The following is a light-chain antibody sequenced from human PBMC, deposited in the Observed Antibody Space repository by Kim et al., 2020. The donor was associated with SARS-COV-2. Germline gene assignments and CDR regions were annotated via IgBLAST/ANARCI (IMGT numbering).Light chain of an antibody. CDR3: GTWDSSLSAGL. CDR1: SSNIGNNY. J-gene: IGLJ3*02. V-gene: IGLV1-51*01. CDR2: DNN. Sequence: GQKVTSSCSGSSSNIGNNYVSWYQQLPGTAPKLLIYDNNKRPSGIPDRFSGSKSGTSATLGITGLQTGDEADYYCGTWDSSLSAGLFGGGTQLTVL.